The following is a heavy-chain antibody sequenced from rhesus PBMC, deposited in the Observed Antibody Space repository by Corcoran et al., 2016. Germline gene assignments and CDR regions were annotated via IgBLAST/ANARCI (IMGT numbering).Heavy chain of an antibody. CDR2: IGPRQSDT. Sequence: EVQLVQSGAEVKRPGESLTISCKTSGYSFTSYWISGGRQMPGKGLEWMGAIGPRQSDTRSSPYFQGQVTSSADKSISTAYLQWSSLKASDSATYYCAKGNIWTGYPFDYWGQGVLVTVSS. CDR1: GYSFTSYW. D-gene: IGHD3-3*01. CDR3: AKGNIWTGYPFDY. V-gene: IGHV5-2*01. J-gene: IGHJ4*01.